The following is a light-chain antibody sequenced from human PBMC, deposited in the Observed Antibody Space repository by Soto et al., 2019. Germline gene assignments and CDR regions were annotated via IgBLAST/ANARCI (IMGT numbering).Light chain of an antibody. CDR1: SGSVSTSYY. CDR3: VLYMGRGIWV. CDR2: STN. V-gene: IGLV8-61*01. J-gene: IGLJ3*02. Sequence: QAVVTQEPSFSVSPGRTVTLTCGLSSGSVSTSYYPSWYQHTPGQAPRTLIYSTNTRSSGVPDRFSGSILGNKAALTITGAQADDESDYYCVLYMGRGIWVFGGGTKLTVL.